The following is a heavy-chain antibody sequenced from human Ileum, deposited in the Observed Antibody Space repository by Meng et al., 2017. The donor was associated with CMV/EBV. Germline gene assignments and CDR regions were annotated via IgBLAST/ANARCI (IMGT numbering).Heavy chain of an antibody. CDR3: AKEQGSRLQSQYYFDY. D-gene: IGHD4-11*01. CDR2: TTYDGSYN. CDR1: GFTFSNYG. Sequence: SGFTFSNYGMHWVRQAPGKGLEWVAITTYDGSYNYYGDSVKGRFTISRDNSKNTVYLQMNGLRSDDTAIYYCAKEQGSRLQSQYYFDYWGQGTLVTVSS. V-gene: IGHV3-30*18. J-gene: IGHJ4*02.